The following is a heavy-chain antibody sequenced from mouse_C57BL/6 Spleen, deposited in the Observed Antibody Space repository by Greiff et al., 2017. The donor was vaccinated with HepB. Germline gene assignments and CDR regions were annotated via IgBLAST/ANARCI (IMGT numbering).Heavy chain of an antibody. Sequence: QVQLQQSGAELVKPGASVKISCKASGYAFSSYWMNWVKQRPGKGLEWIGQIYPGDGDTNYNGKFKGKATLTADKSSSTAYMQLSSLTSEDSAVYFCARWGSRYWYFDVWGTGTTVTVSS. V-gene: IGHV1-80*01. J-gene: IGHJ1*03. CDR3: ARWGSRYWYFDV. D-gene: IGHD1-1*02. CDR1: GYAFSSYW. CDR2: IYPGDGDT.